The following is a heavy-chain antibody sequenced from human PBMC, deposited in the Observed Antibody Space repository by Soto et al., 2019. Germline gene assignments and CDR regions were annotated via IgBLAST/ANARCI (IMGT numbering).Heavy chain of an antibody. D-gene: IGHD2-15*01. CDR2: ISDSGGRT. CDR1: GFTFSNYA. J-gene: IGHJ6*03. Sequence: PGGSLRLSCAASGFTFSNYAMNWVRQAPGLGLEWVSVISDSGGRTYYADSVKGRFTISRDNSKDTLYLQMNSLRADDTAVYYCAEGRVSVAAAVRGPMVVWGKGTTVTVSS. CDR3: AEGRVSVAAAVRGPMVV. V-gene: IGHV3-23*01.